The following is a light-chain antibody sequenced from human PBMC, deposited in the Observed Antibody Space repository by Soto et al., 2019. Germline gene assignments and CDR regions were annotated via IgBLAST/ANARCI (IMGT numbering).Light chain of an antibody. CDR1: QSIGTN. Sequence: ETVMTQSPATLSVSPGDRVTLSCRASQSIGTNLLWLQQSPGQPPRLLISGASDRVAGVPGRFSGSGSGTDFTLTISGLQAEDCAVYYCQQDAWWPRTFGQGTKLEIK. CDR3: QQDAWWPRT. J-gene: IGKJ2*01. CDR2: GAS. V-gene: IGKV3-15*01.